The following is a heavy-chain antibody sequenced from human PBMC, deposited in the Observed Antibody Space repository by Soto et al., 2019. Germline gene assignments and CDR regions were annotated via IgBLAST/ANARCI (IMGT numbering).Heavy chain of an antibody. CDR1: GGTFSSYA. V-gene: IGHV1-69*13. Sequence: ASVKVSCKASGGTFSSYAISWVRQAPGQGLEWMGGIIPIFGTANYAQKFQGRVTITADESTSTAYMELSSLRSEDTALYYCASSRLYCSGGSCYLPFDYWGQGTLVTVSS. CDR2: IIPIFGTA. CDR3: ASSRLYCSGGSCYLPFDY. J-gene: IGHJ4*02. D-gene: IGHD2-15*01.